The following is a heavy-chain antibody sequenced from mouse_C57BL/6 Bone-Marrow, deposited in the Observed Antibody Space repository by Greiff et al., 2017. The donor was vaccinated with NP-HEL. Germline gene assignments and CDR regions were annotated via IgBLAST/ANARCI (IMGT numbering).Heavy chain of an antibody. V-gene: IGHV1-15*01. J-gene: IGHJ1*03. CDR3: TRKSLIYYYGSSWYLDV. Sequence: QVQLQQSGAELVRPGASVTLSCKASGYTFTDYEMHWVKQTPVHGLEWIGAIDPETGGTAYNQKFKGKAILTVDQSSITAYMELRSLTSEDSAVYYCTRKSLIYYYGSSWYLDVWGTGTTVTVSS. D-gene: IGHD1-1*01. CDR1: GYTFTDYE. CDR2: IDPETGGT.